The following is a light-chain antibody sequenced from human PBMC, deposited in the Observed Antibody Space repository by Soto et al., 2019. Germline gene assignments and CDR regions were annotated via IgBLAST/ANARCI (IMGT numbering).Light chain of an antibody. CDR1: SSNIGAGYD. J-gene: IGLJ1*01. V-gene: IGLV1-40*01. CDR2: ANT. Sequence: QSVLTQPPSVSGAPGQRGTISCTGSSSNIGAGYDVQWYQQLPGTVPKLLIYANTNRPSGVPDRFSGSKSGTSASLAITGVQAEDEADYYCQSYDSSLSGYVFGTGTKVTVL. CDR3: QSYDSSLSGYV.